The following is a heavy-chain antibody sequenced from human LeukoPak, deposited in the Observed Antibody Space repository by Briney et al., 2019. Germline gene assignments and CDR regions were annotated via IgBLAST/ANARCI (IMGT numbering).Heavy chain of an antibody. CDR2: IYYSGST. Sequence: SETLSLTRTVSGGSISSSSYYWGWIRQPPGKGLEWIGSIYYSGSTYYNPSLKSRVTISVDTSKNQFSLKLSSVTAADTAMYYCARHRAAAGTQGDWFDPWGQGTLVTVSS. CDR3: ARHRAAAGTQGDWFDP. J-gene: IGHJ5*02. CDR1: GGSISSSSYY. V-gene: IGHV4-39*01. D-gene: IGHD6-13*01.